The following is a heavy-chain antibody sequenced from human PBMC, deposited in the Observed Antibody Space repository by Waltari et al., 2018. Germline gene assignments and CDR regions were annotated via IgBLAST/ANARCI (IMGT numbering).Heavy chain of an antibody. CDR1: GFTFSSYA. Sequence: EVQLLESGGGLVQPGGSLRLSCAASGFTFSSYAMSWVRQAPGKGLEWVSAISGRGGSTYYAESVKGRFTISRDNSKNTLYLQMNSLRAEDTAVYYCAKDQRVAYHYSYYYYGMDVWGQGTTVTVSS. J-gene: IGHJ6*02. V-gene: IGHV3-23*01. CDR2: ISGRGGST. D-gene: IGHD2-15*01. CDR3: AKDQRVAYHYSYYYYGMDV.